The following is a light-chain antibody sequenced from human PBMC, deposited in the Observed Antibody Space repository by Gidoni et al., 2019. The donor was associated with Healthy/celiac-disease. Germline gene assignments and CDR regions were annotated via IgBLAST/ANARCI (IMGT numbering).Light chain of an antibody. Sequence: EIVLTQSPATLSLSPGERATLSCRASQSVNSNLAWYQQKPGKAPRLLISDSSNRATGIPARFSGSGSGTDFTLTISSLEPEDFAVYYCQHRYNWPLAFGGGTKVEIK. CDR3: QHRYNWPLA. CDR1: QSVNSN. CDR2: DSS. V-gene: IGKV3-11*01. J-gene: IGKJ4*01.